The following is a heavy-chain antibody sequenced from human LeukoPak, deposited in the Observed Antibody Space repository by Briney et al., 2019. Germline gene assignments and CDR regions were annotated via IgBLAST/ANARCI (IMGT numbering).Heavy chain of an antibody. CDR2: ISYDGSNK. CDR1: GFTFSSYS. V-gene: IGHV3-30*18. J-gene: IGHJ4*02. D-gene: IGHD1-1*01. Sequence: PGGSLRLSCAASGFTFSSYSMNWVRQAPGKGLEWVAVISYDGSNKYYADSVKGRFTISRDNSKNTLYLQMNSLRAEDTAVYYCAKAGVTTGTTYYFDYWGQGTLVTVSS. CDR3: AKAGVTTGTTYYFDY.